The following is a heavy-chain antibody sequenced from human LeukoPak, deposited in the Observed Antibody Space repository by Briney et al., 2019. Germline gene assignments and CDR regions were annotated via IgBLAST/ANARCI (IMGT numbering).Heavy chain of an antibody. CDR1: GFTVSSNY. D-gene: IGHD3-22*01. CDR3: ARGSSGYYYSLLGY. V-gene: IGHV3-53*01. J-gene: IGHJ4*02. CDR2: IYSGGST. Sequence: PGGSLRLSCAASGFTVSSNYMSWVRQAPGKELEWVSVIYSGGSTYYADSVKGRFTISRDNSRNTVYLQMNSLRAEDTAVYYCARGSSGYYYSLLGYWGQGTLVTVSS.